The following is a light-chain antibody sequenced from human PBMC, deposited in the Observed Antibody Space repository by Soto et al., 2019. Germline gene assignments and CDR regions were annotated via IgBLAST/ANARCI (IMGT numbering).Light chain of an antibody. Sequence: LQLTQAPSSMSRSVGAQITITCXASQSISSWLAWYQQKPGKAPNLLINEASDLERGVPSRFSGSGSGTDFTFTISSLQPEDIATDYCQHYDNHPLTSGGGAKVDIK. CDR1: QSISSW. CDR2: EAS. V-gene: IGKV1-33*01. CDR3: QHYDNHPLT. J-gene: IGKJ4*01.